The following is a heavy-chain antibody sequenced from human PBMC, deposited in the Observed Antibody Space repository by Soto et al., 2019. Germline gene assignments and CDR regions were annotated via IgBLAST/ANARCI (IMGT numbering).Heavy chain of an antibody. D-gene: IGHD2-15*01. CDR1: GYTFTGYY. CDR3: ARDPRFCSGGSCYYFDY. V-gene: IGHV1-2*02. CDR2: INPNSSGT. Sequence: ASVKVSCKASGYTFTGYYMHWVRQAPGQGLEWMGWINPNSSGTNYAQKFQGRVTMTRDTSISTAYMELSRLRSDDTAVYYCARDPRFCSGGSCYYFDYWGQGTLVTVSS. J-gene: IGHJ4*02.